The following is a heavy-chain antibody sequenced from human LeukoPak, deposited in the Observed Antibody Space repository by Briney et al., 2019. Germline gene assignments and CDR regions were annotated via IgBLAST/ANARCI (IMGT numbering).Heavy chain of an antibody. V-gene: IGHV1-2*02. CDR1: GYTFTGYY. CDR3: ARDLYYDFWSGTNEAVNWFDP. J-gene: IGHJ5*02. D-gene: IGHD3-3*01. Sequence: GASVKVSCKASGYTFTGYYMHWVRQAPGQGLERMGWINPNSGGTNYAQKFQGRVTMTRDTSISTAYMELSRLRSDDTAVYYCARDLYYDFWSGTNEAVNWFDPWGQGTLVTVSS. CDR2: INPNSGGT.